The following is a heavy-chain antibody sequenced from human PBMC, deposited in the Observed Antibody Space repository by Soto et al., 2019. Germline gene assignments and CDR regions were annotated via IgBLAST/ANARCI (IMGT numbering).Heavy chain of an antibody. CDR1: GFTFDTYW. CDR3: ARLSGDHSAFFSYGMDA. Sequence: GGSLRLSCAASGFTFDTYWMNWVRQAPGKGPEWLSGINSDGTISSYADSVKGRFTISRDNARNTLSLQMNSLRADDTAVYYCARLSGDHSAFFSYGMDAWGQETTLTVSS. CDR2: INSDGTIS. D-gene: IGHD2-21*01. V-gene: IGHV3-74*01. J-gene: IGHJ6*02.